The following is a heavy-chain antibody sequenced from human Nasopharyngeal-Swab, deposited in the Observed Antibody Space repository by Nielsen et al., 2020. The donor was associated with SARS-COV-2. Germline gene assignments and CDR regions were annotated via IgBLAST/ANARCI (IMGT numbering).Heavy chain of an antibody. D-gene: IGHD6-13*01. CDR3: ARPRYSSSWGPFDY. CDR2: INHSGST. J-gene: IGHJ4*02. CDR1: GGSFSGYY. Sequence: SETLSLTCAVYGGSFSGYYLSWIRQLPGKGLEWIGEINHSGSTNYNPSLKNRVTISVDTSKNQFSLKLSSVTSPDTAVYYCARPRYSSSWGPFDYWGQGTLVTVSS. V-gene: IGHV4-34*01.